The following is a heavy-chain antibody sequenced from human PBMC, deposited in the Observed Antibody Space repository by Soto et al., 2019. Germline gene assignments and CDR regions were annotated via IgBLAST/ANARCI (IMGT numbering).Heavy chain of an antibody. D-gene: IGHD1-26*01. Sequence: EVQLVESGGGLVQPGGSLRLSCAASGFTFSRYWMHWVRRAPGKGPVWVSHTNSDGSSTSYADSVKGRFTISRDNTKNMLYLQMRSLRAEDTAVYYCTRDDPGVGIDYWGQGTLVTVSS. CDR2: TNSDGSST. CDR3: TRDDPGVGIDY. CDR1: GFTFSRYW. J-gene: IGHJ4*02. V-gene: IGHV3-74*01.